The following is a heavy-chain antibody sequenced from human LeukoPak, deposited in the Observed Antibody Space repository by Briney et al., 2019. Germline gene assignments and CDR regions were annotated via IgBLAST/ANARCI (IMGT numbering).Heavy chain of an antibody. J-gene: IGHJ4*02. V-gene: IGHV1-8*01. CDR1: GYTFTSYD. D-gene: IGHD6-6*01. Sequence: GASVKVSCKASGYTFTSYDINWVRQATGQGLEWMGWMNPNSGNRGYAQKFQGRVTMTRNTSISTAYMDLSSLRSEDTAVYYCARDDSSSPDYWGQGTLVTVSS. CDR3: ARDDSSSPDY. CDR2: MNPNSGNR.